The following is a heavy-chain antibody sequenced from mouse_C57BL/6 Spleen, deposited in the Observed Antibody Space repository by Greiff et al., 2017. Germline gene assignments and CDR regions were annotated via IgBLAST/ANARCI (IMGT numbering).Heavy chain of an antibody. V-gene: IGHV2-2*01. Sequence: VKLVESGPGLVQPSQSLSITCTVSGFSLTSYGVHWVRQSPGKGLEWLGVIWSGGSTDYNAALISRLSISKDNSKSQVFFKMNSLQADDTAIYYCASTLWAMDYWGQGTSVTVSS. CDR2: IWSGGST. CDR1: GFSLTSYG. D-gene: IGHD6-1*01. CDR3: ASTLWAMDY. J-gene: IGHJ4*01.